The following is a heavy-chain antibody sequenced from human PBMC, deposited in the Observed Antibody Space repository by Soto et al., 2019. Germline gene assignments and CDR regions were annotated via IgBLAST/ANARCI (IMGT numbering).Heavy chain of an antibody. J-gene: IGHJ6*02. D-gene: IGHD3-22*01. CDR3: ARENGNRSPVGDYYDSSGYLRAGAYGMDV. V-gene: IGHV3-13*01. Sequence: GGSLRLSCAASGFTFISYDMHWVRQATGKGLEWVSAIGTAGDTYYPGSVKGRFTISRENAKNSLYLQMNSLRAEDTAVYYCARENGNRSPVGDYYDSSGYLRAGAYGMDVWGQGTTVTVSS. CDR1: GFTFISYD. CDR2: IGTAGDT.